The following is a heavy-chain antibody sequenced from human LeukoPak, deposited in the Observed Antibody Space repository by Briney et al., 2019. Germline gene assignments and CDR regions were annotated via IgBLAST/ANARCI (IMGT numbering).Heavy chain of an antibody. Sequence: ASVKVSFKASGYPFISYYMHWVRTAPGQGLEWMGIIKPSGGSTSYAQKFQGRVTMTRDTSTSTVYMELSSLRSEDTAVYYCARDIGYCSSTSCFYGMDVWGQGTTVTVSS. V-gene: IGHV1-46*01. CDR1: GYPFISYY. CDR2: IKPSGGST. CDR3: ARDIGYCSSTSCFYGMDV. D-gene: IGHD2-2*03. J-gene: IGHJ6*02.